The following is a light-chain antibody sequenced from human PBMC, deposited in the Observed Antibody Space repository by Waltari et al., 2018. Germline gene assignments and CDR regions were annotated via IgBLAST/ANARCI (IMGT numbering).Light chain of an antibody. CDR2: WAS. J-gene: IGKJ4*01. V-gene: IGKV4-1*01. CDR3: QQYYRTPLT. CDR1: QSVLYSSNNQNY. Sequence: DIVMTQSPDSLAVSLGERATINCKSSQSVLYSSNNQNYLAWYQQKPGQTPKLLTYWASTRESGVPDRFSGSGSVTEFTLTISSLQAEDVAFYYCQQYYRTPLTFGGGTKVEIK.